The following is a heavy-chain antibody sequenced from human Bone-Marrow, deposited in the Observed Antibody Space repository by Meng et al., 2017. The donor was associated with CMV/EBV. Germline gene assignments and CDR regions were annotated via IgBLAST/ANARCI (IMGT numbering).Heavy chain of an antibody. CDR2: ISYDGSSK. J-gene: IGHJ4*01. D-gene: IGHD2-2*01. Sequence: GGSLRLSCAASGFTFSSYTMHWARQAPGKGLEWVAVISYDGSSKFYAGSVKGRSTISRDNSKNTLYLQVNSLRAEDTAVYYCARGQISYHLVYYFDHWGHGTLVTVSS. CDR1: GFTFSSYT. CDR3: ARGQISYHLVYYFDH. V-gene: IGHV3-30-3*01.